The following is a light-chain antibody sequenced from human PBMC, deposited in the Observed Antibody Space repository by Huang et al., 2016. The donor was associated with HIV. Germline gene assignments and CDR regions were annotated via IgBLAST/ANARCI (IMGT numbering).Light chain of an antibody. Sequence: DIQMTQSPSSVSASVGDRVTITCRASQGISNRLAWYQQKPGKAPKLLMYAASNLQSGVPSRFSGSGSGTDFSLTISSLQPEDFATYYCQQGNTFPPWTFGQGTKVEIK. V-gene: IGKV1-12*01. CDR3: QQGNTFPPWT. J-gene: IGKJ1*01. CDR2: AAS. CDR1: QGISNR.